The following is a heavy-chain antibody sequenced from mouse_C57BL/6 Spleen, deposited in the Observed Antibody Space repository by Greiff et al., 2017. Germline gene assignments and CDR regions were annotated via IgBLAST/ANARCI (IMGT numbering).Heavy chain of an antibody. J-gene: IGHJ3*01. D-gene: IGHD1-1*01. V-gene: IGHV1-19*01. CDR2: INPYNGGT. CDR1: GYTFTDYY. CDR3: ARDHYYGSSPCAY. Sequence: EVQLQQSGPVLVKPGASVKMSCKASGYTFTDYYMNWVKQSHGKSLEWIGVINPYNGGTSYNQKFKGKATLTVDKSSSTAYMELNSLTSEDSAVYYCARDHYYGSSPCAYWGQGTLVTVSA.